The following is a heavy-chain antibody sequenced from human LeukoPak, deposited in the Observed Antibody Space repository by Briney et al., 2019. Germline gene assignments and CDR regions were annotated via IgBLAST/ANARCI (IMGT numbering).Heavy chain of an antibody. V-gene: IGHV3-33*01. CDR2: IWYDGSNK. Sequence: GGSLRLSCAASGFTFSSYGMHWVRQAPGKGLEWVAVIWYDGSNKYYADSVKGRFTISRDNSKNTLYLQMNSLRAEDTAVYYCARLRYHYYFDYWGQGTLVAVSS. D-gene: IGHD3-9*01. J-gene: IGHJ4*02. CDR1: GFTFSSYG. CDR3: ARLRYHYYFDY.